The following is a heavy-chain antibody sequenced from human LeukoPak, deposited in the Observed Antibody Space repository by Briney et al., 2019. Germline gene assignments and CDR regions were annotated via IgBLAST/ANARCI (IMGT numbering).Heavy chain of an antibody. CDR3: AGTEDIVVVPAANDDY. Sequence: SETLSLTCNVSGGSLSSYYWSWIRQPPGKGLEWIGYIYDSGSTNYNPSLNSRVTISVDTSKNQFSLKLSSVTAANTAVYYCAGTEDIVVVPAANDDYWGQGTLVTVSS. D-gene: IGHD2-2*01. V-gene: IGHV4-59*08. CDR1: GGSLSSYY. J-gene: IGHJ4*02. CDR2: IYDSGST.